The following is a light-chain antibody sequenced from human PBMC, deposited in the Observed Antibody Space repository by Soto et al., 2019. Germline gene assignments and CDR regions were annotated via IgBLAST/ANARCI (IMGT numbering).Light chain of an antibody. CDR2: AAS. Sequence: DIQMTQSPSSLSASLGDRVTITCRASQSIGAYLAWSQQKPGKVPKLLIYAASTLQSGVPSRFSGSGSGTDFTLTITSLQPEDFATYYCQKYNSAPRTFGGGTKVEIK. V-gene: IGKV1-27*01. CDR3: QKYNSAPRT. CDR1: QSIGAY. J-gene: IGKJ4*01.